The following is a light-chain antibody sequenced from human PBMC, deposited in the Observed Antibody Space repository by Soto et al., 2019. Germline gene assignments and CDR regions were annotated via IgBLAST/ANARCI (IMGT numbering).Light chain of an antibody. CDR1: QNIRSR. J-gene: IGKJ1*01. CDR2: DAS. V-gene: IGKV1-5*01. CDR3: QQYDSYSWT. Sequence: DFQMTQSPPTLSASVGDRVTITCRASQNIRSRLAWFQQKPGKAPKLLIYDASSLESGVPQRFSGSGSGTEFTLTISSLQPDDFATYYCQQYDSYSWTFGQGTKVDI.